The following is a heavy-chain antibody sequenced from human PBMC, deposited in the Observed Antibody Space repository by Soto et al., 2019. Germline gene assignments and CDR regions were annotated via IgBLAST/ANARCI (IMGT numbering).Heavy chain of an antibody. Sequence: GGSLRLSCAASGFTFDDYAMHWVRQAPGKGLEWVSGISWNSGSIGYADSVKGRFTISRDNAKNSLYLQMNSLRAEDTALYYCAKMEVGATNRGWIDYWGQGTLVTVSS. V-gene: IGHV3-9*01. CDR2: ISWNSGSI. D-gene: IGHD1-26*01. CDR1: GFTFDDYA. J-gene: IGHJ4*02. CDR3: AKMEVGATNRGWIDY.